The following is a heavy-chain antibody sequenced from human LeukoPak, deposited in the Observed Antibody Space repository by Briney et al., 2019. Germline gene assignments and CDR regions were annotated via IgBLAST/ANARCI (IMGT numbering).Heavy chain of an antibody. CDR3: ATPRRKEARFDY. J-gene: IGHJ4*02. D-gene: IGHD6-6*01. Sequence: GASVKVSCKVSGYTLTELSMHWVRQAPGKGLEWMGGFDPEDGETIYAQKSQGRVTMTEDTSTDTAYMELSSLRSEDTAVYYCATPRRKEARFDYWGQGTLVTVSS. V-gene: IGHV1-24*01. CDR2: FDPEDGET. CDR1: GYTLTELS.